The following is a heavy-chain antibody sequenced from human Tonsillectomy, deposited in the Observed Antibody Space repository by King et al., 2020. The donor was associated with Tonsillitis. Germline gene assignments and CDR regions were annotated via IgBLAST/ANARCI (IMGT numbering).Heavy chain of an antibody. D-gene: IGHD4-17*01. Sequence: VQLVESGGGLVKPGGSLRLSCAASGFTFSDYYMSWIRQAPGKGLEWVSHIGNSGTYTNYADSVKGRFSISRDNAKNSVSLQMNSLRAEDTAVYYCARDISTYGFDYWGQGTLVTVSS. CDR2: IGNSGTYT. J-gene: IGHJ4*02. CDR3: ARDISTYGFDY. V-gene: IGHV3-11*05. CDR1: GFTFSDYY.